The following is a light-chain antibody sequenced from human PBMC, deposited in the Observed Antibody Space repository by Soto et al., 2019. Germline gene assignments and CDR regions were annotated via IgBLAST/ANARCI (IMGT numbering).Light chain of an antibody. CDR2: KAS. Sequence: DIRITQSPSTLSASVGDRVTITSRASQSISSWLAWYQQKPGKAPKLLIYKASTLKSGVPSRFSGSGSGTEFTLTIISLQPDDFATYYCQHYNSYSEAFGQGTKVDIK. J-gene: IGKJ1*01. CDR3: QHYNSYSEA. CDR1: QSISSW. V-gene: IGKV1-5*03.